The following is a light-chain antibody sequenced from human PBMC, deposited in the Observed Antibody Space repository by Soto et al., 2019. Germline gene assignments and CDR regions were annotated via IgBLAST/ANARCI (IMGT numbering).Light chain of an antibody. CDR1: QSVSSH. CDR3: QQRSDWPPT. CDR2: DAS. J-gene: IGKJ1*01. Sequence: EIVLTQSPATLSLSPGERATLSCRASQSVSSHLAWYQQKPGQTPRLLIYDASNRATGIPARFSGSGSGTDFTLTISSLEPEDFALYYCQQRSDWPPTFGQGTKVEIK. V-gene: IGKV3-11*01.